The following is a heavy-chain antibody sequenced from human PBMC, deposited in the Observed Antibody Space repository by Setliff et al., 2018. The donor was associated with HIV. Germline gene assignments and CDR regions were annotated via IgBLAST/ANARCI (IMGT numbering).Heavy chain of an antibody. J-gene: IGHJ3*02. CDR1: GVTISSHF. Sequence: SETLSLTCSVSGVTISSHFWTWIRQPAGKGLEWIGRAYTGGSTNYNPSLKSRVSMSVDTSKNQFYLHLSSVTAADTAVYYCTRQSPVAGSGAFDIWGQGTMVTVSS. V-gene: IGHV4-4*07. CDR2: AYTGGST. CDR3: TRQSPVAGSGAFDI. D-gene: IGHD6-19*01.